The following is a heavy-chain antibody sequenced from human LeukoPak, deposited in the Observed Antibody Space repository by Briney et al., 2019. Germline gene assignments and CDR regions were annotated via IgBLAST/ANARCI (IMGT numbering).Heavy chain of an antibody. V-gene: IGHV1-18*01. CDR3: ARDRSSYYDFWSGSRDY. J-gene: IGHJ4*02. CDR1: GYTFTSYG. Sequence: ASVKVSCKASGYTFTSYGISWVRQAPGQXXXWMGWISAYNGNTNYAQKLQGRVTMTTDTSTSTAYMELRSLRSDDTAVYYCARDRSSYYDFWSGSRDYWGQGTLVTVSS. D-gene: IGHD3-3*01. CDR2: ISAYNGNT.